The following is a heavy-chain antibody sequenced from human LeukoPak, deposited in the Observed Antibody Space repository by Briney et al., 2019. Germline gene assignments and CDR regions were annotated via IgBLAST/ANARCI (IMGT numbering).Heavy chain of an antibody. CDR1: GGSFSGYY. CDR3: ARHHCGGDCYHWFDP. J-gene: IGHJ5*02. CDR2: INHSGST. D-gene: IGHD2-21*02. V-gene: IGHV4-34*01. Sequence: ASETLSLTCAVYGGSFSGYYWSWIRQPPGKGLEWIGEINHSGSTNYNPSLKSRVTISVDTSKNQFSLKLSSVTAADTAVYYCARHHCGGDCYHWFDPWGQGTLVTVSS.